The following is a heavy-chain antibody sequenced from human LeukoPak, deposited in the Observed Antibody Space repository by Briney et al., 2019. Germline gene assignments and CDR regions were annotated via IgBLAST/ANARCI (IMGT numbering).Heavy chain of an antibody. Sequence: PGRSLRLSCAASGFTFSSYGMHWVRQAPGKGLEWVSVIYSGGSTYYADSVKGRFTISRDNSKNTLYLQMNSLRADDTAVYYCARESSSFLDYWGQGTLVTVSS. CDR3: ARESSSFLDY. CDR2: IYSGGST. D-gene: IGHD6-6*01. J-gene: IGHJ4*02. CDR1: GFTFSSYG. V-gene: IGHV3-53*01.